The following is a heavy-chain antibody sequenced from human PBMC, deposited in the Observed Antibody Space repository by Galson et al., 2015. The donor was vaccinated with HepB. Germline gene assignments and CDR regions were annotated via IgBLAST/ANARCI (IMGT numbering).Heavy chain of an antibody. CDR2: VYYSGST. CDR1: GGFISTYY. V-gene: IGHV4-59*08. J-gene: IGHJ5*02. Sequence: SETLSLTCTVSGGFISTYYWSWLRQPPGKGLEWIGYVYYSGSTNYNPSLKSRVTISVDTSKNQFSLRLSSVTAADTAVYCCARHGLRVLQLAWFDPWGQGTLVTVSS. D-gene: IGHD4-11*01. CDR3: ARHGLRVLQLAWFDP.